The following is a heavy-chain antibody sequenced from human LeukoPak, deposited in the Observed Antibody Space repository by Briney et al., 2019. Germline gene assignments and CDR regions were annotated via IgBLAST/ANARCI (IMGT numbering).Heavy chain of an antibody. D-gene: IGHD3-22*01. Sequence: PGGSLRLSCAASGLTFRNYAMHWVRQAPGGRLEWVAVIWFDGTEKYYAASVMGRFTISRDSSESTRYLQMNGLRTEDTAVYYCARVNGPNSGYYYTLDLWGQGTPVTVSS. V-gene: IGHV3-33*01. CDR3: ARVNGPNSGYYYTLDL. CDR2: IWFDGTEK. CDR1: GLTFRNYA. J-gene: IGHJ5*02.